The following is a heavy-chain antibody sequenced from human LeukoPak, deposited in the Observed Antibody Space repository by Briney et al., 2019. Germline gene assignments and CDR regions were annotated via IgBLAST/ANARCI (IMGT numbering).Heavy chain of an antibody. Sequence: GGSLRLSCAASGFTFSSYGMHWVRQAPGKGLEWVAVISYDGSNKYYADSVKGRFTISRDNSKNTLYLQMNSLRAEDTAVYYYAKDGDYDSSGYMVYWGQGTLVTVSS. J-gene: IGHJ4*02. V-gene: IGHV3-30*18. CDR1: GFTFSSYG. CDR2: ISYDGSNK. D-gene: IGHD3-22*01. CDR3: AKDGDYDSSGYMVY.